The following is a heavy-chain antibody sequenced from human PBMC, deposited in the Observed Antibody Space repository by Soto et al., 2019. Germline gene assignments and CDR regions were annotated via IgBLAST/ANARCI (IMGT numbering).Heavy chain of an antibody. CDR2: IQSGGPT. D-gene: IGHD2-15*01. CDR3: ARDVFFFDGGRSYGVPLDF. J-gene: IGHJ6*04. V-gene: IGHV3-66*01. CDR1: GFTVSSKY. Sequence: PGGSLRLSCAASGFTVSSKYMSWVRQAPGKGLEWVSLIQSGGPTYYADSVKGRFTISRDTSENTLHLQMDSLRAEDTAVYYCARDVFFFDGGRSYGVPLDFWAKGPTDPVSS.